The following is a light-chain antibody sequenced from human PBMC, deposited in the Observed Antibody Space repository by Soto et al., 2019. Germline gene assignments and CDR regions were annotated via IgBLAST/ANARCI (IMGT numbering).Light chain of an antibody. Sequence: EIVMTQSPATLSVSPGETATLSCRASQSVSYNLAWYQQKPGQGPRLLIYGAFNRATGIPARFSGSGSGTEFTLTISSLQSEDFAVYYCQQYKNWPPITFGGGTKVEIK. CDR1: QSVSYN. J-gene: IGKJ4*01. CDR2: GAF. V-gene: IGKV3-15*01. CDR3: QQYKNWPPIT.